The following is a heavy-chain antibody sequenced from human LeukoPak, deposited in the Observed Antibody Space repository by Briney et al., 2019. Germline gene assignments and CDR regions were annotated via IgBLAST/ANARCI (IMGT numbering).Heavy chain of an antibody. Sequence: SETLSLTCAVYGVSFSGYYWSWIRQPPGKGREWIGEINHSGSTNYNPSLKSRVTISVDTSKNQFSLKLSSVTAADTAVYYCARQTGSGLFILPGGQGTLVTVSS. J-gene: IGHJ4*02. CDR2: INHSGST. D-gene: IGHD3/OR15-3a*01. CDR3: ARQTGSGLFILP. V-gene: IGHV4-34*01. CDR1: GVSFSGYY.